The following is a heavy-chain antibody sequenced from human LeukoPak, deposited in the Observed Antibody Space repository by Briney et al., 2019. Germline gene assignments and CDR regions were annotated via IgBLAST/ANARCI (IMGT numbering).Heavy chain of an antibody. V-gene: IGHV4-39*07. CDR3: ARVGGSGWPRGKFDY. CDR2: LYYTGSA. D-gene: IGHD6-19*01. J-gene: IGHJ4*02. Sequence: SETLSLTCTVSGGSISSSSYYWGWIRQPPGKGLEWIGNLYYTGSAYYNPSLKSRLTISIDTSKNQFSLRLSSVTAADTAVYYCARVGGSGWPRGKFDYWGQGTLVTVAS. CDR1: GGSISSSSYY.